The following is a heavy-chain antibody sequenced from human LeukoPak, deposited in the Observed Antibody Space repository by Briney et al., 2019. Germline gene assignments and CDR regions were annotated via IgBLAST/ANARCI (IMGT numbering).Heavy chain of an antibody. CDR1: GGSISSYY. J-gene: IGHJ2*01. Sequence: SETLSLTCTVSGGSISSYYWSWIRQPPGKGLEWIGYIYYSGSTNYNPSLKSRVTISVDTSKNQFSLKLSSVTAADTAVYYCARALAVAGPRYWYFDLWGRGTLVTVSS. V-gene: IGHV4-59*01. D-gene: IGHD6-19*01. CDR3: ARALAVAGPRYWYFDL. CDR2: IYYSGST.